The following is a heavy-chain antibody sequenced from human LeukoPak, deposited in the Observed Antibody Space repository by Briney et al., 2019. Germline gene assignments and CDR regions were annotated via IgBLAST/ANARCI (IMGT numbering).Heavy chain of an antibody. V-gene: IGHV4-30-4*08. CDR3: ASHKKYYYDSSGSKNFDY. Sequence: SETLSLTCTVSGGSIRSGDYNWSWIRQPPGKGLEWIGYIYYSGSTYYNPSLKSRVTISVDTSKNQFSLKLSSVTAADTAVYYCASHKKYYYDSSGSKNFDYWGQGTLVTVSS. CDR2: IYYSGST. D-gene: IGHD3-22*01. CDR1: GGSIRSGDYN. J-gene: IGHJ4*02.